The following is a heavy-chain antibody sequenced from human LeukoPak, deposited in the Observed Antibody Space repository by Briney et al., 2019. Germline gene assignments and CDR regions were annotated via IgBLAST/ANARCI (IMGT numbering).Heavy chain of an antibody. CDR3: ARHLDYDFWSGYLSWFDP. CDR2: VNPNSGGT. J-gene: IGHJ5*02. CDR1: GYTFTGYY. Sequence: ASVKVSCKASGYTFTGYYMHWVRQAPGQGLEWMGWVNPNSGGTNYAQKFQGRVTMTRDTSISTAYMELSRLRSDDTAVYYCARHLDYDFWSGYLSWFDPWGQGTLVTVSS. D-gene: IGHD3-3*01. V-gene: IGHV1-2*02.